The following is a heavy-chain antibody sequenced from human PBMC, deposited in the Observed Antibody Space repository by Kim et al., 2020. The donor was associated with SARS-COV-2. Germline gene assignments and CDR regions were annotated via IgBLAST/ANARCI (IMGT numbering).Heavy chain of an antibody. D-gene: IGHD1-26*01. Sequence: ASVKVSCKASGYTFTSYAMHWVRQAPGQRLEWMGWINAGNGNTKYSQKFQGRVTITRDTSASTAYMELSSLRSEDTAVYYCARDRPGATEFDYWGQGTLVTVSS. J-gene: IGHJ4*02. CDR1: GYTFTSYA. CDR3: ARDRPGATEFDY. V-gene: IGHV1-3*01. CDR2: INAGNGNT.